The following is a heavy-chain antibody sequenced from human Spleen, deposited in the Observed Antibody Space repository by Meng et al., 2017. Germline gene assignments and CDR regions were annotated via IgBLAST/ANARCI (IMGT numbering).Heavy chain of an antibody. J-gene: IGHJ1*01. Sequence: GESLKISCAASGFTFSNYAVHWVRQAPGKGLEWVTFISYDGSKQYYADSVKGRFTISRDNAKNTLYLQMNSLRAEDTAVYYCARVGYYDSSNYYAYFQHWGQGTLVTVSS. V-gene: IGHV3-30-3*01. CDR3: ARVGYYDSSNYYAYFQH. CDR1: GFTFSNYA. CDR2: ISYDGSKQ. D-gene: IGHD3-22*01.